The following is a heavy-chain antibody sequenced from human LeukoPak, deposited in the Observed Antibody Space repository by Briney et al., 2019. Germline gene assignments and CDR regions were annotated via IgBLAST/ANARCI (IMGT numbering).Heavy chain of an antibody. J-gene: IGHJ4*02. V-gene: IGHV1-8*03. CDR1: GYTFTSYD. D-gene: IGHD6-13*01. Sequence: ASVKVSCKASGYTFTSYDINWVRQATGQGLEWMGWMNPNSGNTGYAQKFQGRVTITRNTSKSTAYMELSSLRSEDTAVYYCARVGRSSFNSPFDYWGQGTLVTVSS. CDR2: MNPNSGNT. CDR3: ARVGRSSFNSPFDY.